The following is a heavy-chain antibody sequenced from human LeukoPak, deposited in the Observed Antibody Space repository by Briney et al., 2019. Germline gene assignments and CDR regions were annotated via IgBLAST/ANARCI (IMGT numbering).Heavy chain of an antibody. V-gene: IGHV1-58*02. CDR1: GFTFTSSA. Sequence: ASVKVSCKASGFTFTSSAMQWVRQARGQRLEWIGWIVVGSGNTNYAQKFQERVTITRDMSTSTAYMELSSLRSEDTAVYYCARGVDDYGDYGTDYYYYGMDVWGQGTTVTVSS. D-gene: IGHD4-17*01. J-gene: IGHJ6*02. CDR2: IVVGSGNT. CDR3: ARGVDDYGDYGTDYYYYGMDV.